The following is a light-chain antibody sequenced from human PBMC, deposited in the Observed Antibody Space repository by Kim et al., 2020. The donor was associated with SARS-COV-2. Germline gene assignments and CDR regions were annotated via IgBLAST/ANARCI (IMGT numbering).Light chain of an antibody. CDR1: SSNSGSNC. V-gene: IGLV1-47*01. CDR3: AAWDDSLSGRV. J-gene: IGLJ3*02. Sequence: VPVSCSGSSSNSGSNCVYWYQHPPGTSPKILICNNNQRPSGFPDRFSGSKSGTSASLAISGLRSEDEADYYCAAWDDSLSGRVFGGGTQLTVL. CDR2: NNN.